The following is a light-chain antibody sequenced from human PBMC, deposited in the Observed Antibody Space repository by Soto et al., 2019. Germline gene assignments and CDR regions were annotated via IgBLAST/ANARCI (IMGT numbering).Light chain of an antibody. CDR1: QSISSW. Sequence: DIQMTQSPSTLSASVGDRVTITCRASQSISSWLAWYQQKPGKAPKLLIYKASSLEGGVPSRFSGSGSGTDFTLPISSLQPDDFATYYCQQYHSYSLTFGGGTKV. J-gene: IGKJ4*01. CDR2: KAS. CDR3: QQYHSYSLT. V-gene: IGKV1-5*03.